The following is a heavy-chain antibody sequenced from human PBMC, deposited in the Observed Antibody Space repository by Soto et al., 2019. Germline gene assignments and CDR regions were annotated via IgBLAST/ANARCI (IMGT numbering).Heavy chain of an antibody. CDR1: GYTFTSYA. J-gene: IGHJ4*02. V-gene: IGHV1-3*01. D-gene: IGHD2-8*02. CDR3: ARVGSGWHRGVLVEAGIRRSPRKDFDY. Sequence: ASVKVSCKASGYTFTSYAMHWVRQAPGQRLEWMGWINAGNGNTKYSQKFQGRVTITRDTSASTAYMELSSLRSEDTAVYYCARVGSGWHRGVLVEAGIRRSPRKDFDYCGQGTLVTVSS. CDR2: INAGNGNT.